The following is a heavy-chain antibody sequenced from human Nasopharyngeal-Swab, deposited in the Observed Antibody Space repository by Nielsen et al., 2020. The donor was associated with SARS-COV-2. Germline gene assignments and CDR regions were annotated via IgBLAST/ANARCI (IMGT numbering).Heavy chain of an antibody. V-gene: IGHV3-15*01. D-gene: IGHD6-19*01. J-gene: IGHJ5*02. CDR3: TTYTTSGWS. CDR2: IKSKTDGGTT. Sequence: GGPLRLSCAASGFTFSNAWMSWVRQAPGKGLEWVGRIKSKTDGGTTDDAAPVKGRFTISRDDSQDTLYLQMNSLRTDDTALYYCTTYTTSGWSWGQGTLVTVSS. CDR1: GFTFSNAW.